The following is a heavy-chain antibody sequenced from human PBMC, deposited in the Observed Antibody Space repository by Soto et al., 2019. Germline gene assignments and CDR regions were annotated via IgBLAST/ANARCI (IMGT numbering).Heavy chain of an antibody. D-gene: IGHD6-19*01. V-gene: IGHV2-5*02. Sequence: QITLKESGPTLVKPTQTLTLTCTFSGFSLTTSAVGVGWIRQPPGKALEWLALLYWDDDNQYSPSLRNRLTLTKDTSKNQAVLTMTNMDPVDTATYYCAHGSGWLFDYWGQGTLVTVSS. CDR3: AHGSGWLFDY. CDR2: LYWDDDN. J-gene: IGHJ4*02. CDR1: GFSLTTSAVG.